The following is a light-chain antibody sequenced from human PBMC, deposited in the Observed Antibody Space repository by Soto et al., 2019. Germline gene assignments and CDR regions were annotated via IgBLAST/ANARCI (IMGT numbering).Light chain of an antibody. CDR2: AAS. J-gene: IGKJ1*01. V-gene: IGKV1-39*01. CDR1: QSISSN. Sequence: DIQLTQSPSSLSASVGDRVTITCRASQSISSNLNWYQQKPGKAPNLLIYAASNLQAGAPSRFSGSGSGAAFTLTISSLQPEDFATYYCQQSYSTPRTFGQGTEVEMK. CDR3: QQSYSTPRT.